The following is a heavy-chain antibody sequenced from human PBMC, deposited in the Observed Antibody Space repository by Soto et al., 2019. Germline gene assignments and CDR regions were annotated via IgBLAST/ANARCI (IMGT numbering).Heavy chain of an antibody. D-gene: IGHD4-17*01. V-gene: IGHV3-33*01. J-gene: IGHJ4*02. Sequence: GGSLRLSCAASGFTFSSYGMRWVRQAPGKGLEWVAVIWYDGSNKYYADSVKGRFTISRDNSKNTLYLQMNSLRAEDTAVYYCARDPYGDPNRYFDYWGQGTLVTVSS. CDR1: GFTFSSYG. CDR2: IWYDGSNK. CDR3: ARDPYGDPNRYFDY.